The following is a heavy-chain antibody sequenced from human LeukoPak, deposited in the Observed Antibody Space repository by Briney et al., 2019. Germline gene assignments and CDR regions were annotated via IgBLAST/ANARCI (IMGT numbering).Heavy chain of an antibody. CDR2: IYSGDSDT. D-gene: IGHD5-24*01. V-gene: IGHV5-51*01. J-gene: IGHJ5*02. Sequence: GESLKISCTGSGYSSTSYWIGGVRQMPGKGLEWMVIIYSGDSDTRYSPSFQGQVTISADKSISTAYLQLSSLNASDTAMYYCARQRRDGYILNSFDPWGQGTLVTVSS. CDR1: GYSSTSYW. CDR3: ARQRRDGYILNSFDP.